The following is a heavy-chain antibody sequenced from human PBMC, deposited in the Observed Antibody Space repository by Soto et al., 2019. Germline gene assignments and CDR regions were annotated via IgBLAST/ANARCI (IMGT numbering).Heavy chain of an antibody. CDR3: ASIEGGDAFDI. J-gene: IGHJ3*02. V-gene: IGHV3-30*03. CDR2: ISYDGSNK. CDR1: GFTFSSYG. Sequence: GGSLRLSCAASGFTFSSYGMHWVRQAPGKGLEWVAVISYDGSNKYYADSVKGRFTISRDNSKNTLYLQMNSLRAEDTAVYYCASIEGGDAFDIWGQGTMVTVSS. D-gene: IGHD3-16*01.